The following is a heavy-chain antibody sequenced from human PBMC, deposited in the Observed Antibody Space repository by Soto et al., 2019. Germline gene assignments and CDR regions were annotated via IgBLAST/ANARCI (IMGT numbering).Heavy chain of an antibody. CDR2: ISSSSSYI. CDR3: ARDKGHYGSGPYYYYGMDV. V-gene: IGHV3-21*01. D-gene: IGHD3-10*01. CDR1: GFTFSSYS. Sequence: PGGSLRLSCAAPGFTFSSYSMNWVRQAPGKGLEWVSSISSSSSYIYYADSVKGRFTISRDNAKNSLYLQMNSLRAEDTAVYYCARDKGHYGSGPYYYYGMDVWGQGTTVTVSS. J-gene: IGHJ6*02.